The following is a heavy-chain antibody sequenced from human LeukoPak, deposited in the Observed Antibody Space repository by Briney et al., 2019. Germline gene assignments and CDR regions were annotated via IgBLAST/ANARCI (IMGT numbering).Heavy chain of an antibody. CDR3: AREGGYYGSGSYYNGDNWFDP. Sequence: SRRSLRLSCETSGFSFSTYWMSWVRQAPGNGLECVSGINWNSGSTGYADSVKGRFTISRDNAKNSLYLQMNSLRAEDTALYHCAREGGYYGSGSYYNGDNWFDPWGQGTLVTVSS. CDR1: GFSFSTYW. CDR2: INWNSGST. D-gene: IGHD3-10*01. J-gene: IGHJ5*02. V-gene: IGHV3-20*01.